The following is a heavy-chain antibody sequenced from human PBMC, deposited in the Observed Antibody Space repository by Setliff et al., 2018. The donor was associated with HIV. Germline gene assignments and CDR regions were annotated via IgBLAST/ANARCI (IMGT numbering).Heavy chain of an antibody. CDR3: ASLGYCSSTSCSLYYGMDV. V-gene: IGHV1-18*01. CDR1: GYNFTSYG. J-gene: IGHJ6*02. D-gene: IGHD2-2*01. Sequence: GASVKVSCKASGYNFTSYGISWVRQAPGQGLEWMGWINAYNGNTNFAQKLQGRVTMTTDTSTSTAYMELRSLRSDDTAVYYCASLGYCSSTSCSLYYGMDVWGQGTTVTVSS. CDR2: INAYNGNT.